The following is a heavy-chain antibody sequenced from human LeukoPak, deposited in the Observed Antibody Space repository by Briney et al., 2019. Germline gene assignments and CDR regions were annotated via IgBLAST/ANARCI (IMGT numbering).Heavy chain of an antibody. V-gene: IGHV3-7*01. CDR3: AELGITMIGGV. Sequence: GGSLRLSCAASGFTFSSYWMSWVRQAPGKGLEWVANIKQDGSEKYYVDSVKGRFTISRDNAKNSLCLQMNSLRAEDTAVYYCAELGITMIGGVWGKGTTVTISS. D-gene: IGHD3-10*02. J-gene: IGHJ6*04. CDR1: GFTFSSYW. CDR2: IKQDGSEK.